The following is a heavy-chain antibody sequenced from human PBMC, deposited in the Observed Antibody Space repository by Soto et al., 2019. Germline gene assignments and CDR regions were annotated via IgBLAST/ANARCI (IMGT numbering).Heavy chain of an antibody. Sequence: QVQLLQSGAEMKKPGSSVRVSCKPSGDNFNTYTITWVRQAPGQGLEWMGGIIPIYGAASYAQKFQDRVSITADGSTNTVYMQLSSLTTDAAGIDACASRVSVAGPAIDSWGQGTGVT. J-gene: IGHJ4*02. V-gene: IGHV1-69*01. CDR2: IIPIYGAA. D-gene: IGHD6-19*01. CDR1: GDNFNTYT. CDR3: ASRVSVAGPAIDS.